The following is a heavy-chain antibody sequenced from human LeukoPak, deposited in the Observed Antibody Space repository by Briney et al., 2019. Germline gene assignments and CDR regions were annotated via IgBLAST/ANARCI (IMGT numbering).Heavy chain of an antibody. CDR3: AKDPLGNYYYYMDV. Sequence: PGGSLRLSCAASGFTFSSYAMSWVRQAPGKGLEWVSAISGSGGSTYYADSVKGRVTISRDNSKNTLYLQMNSLRAEDTAVYYCAKDPLGNYYYYMDVWGKGTTVTVSS. V-gene: IGHV3-23*01. J-gene: IGHJ6*03. CDR1: GFTFSSYA. CDR2: ISGSGGST.